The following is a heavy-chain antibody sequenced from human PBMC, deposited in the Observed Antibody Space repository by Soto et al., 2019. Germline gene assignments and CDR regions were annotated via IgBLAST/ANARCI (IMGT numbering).Heavy chain of an antibody. V-gene: IGHV1-69*01. J-gene: IGHJ4*02. D-gene: IGHD6-19*01. CDR2: IIPIFGTA. CDR3: ARARSSGWSGYYAGRGIDY. Sequence: QVQLVQSVAEVKKPGSSVKVSCKASGGTFSSYAISWVRQAPGQGLEWMGGIIPIFGTANYAQKFQGRVTITADESTSTAYMELSSLRSEDTAVYYCARARSSGWSGYYAGRGIDYWGQGTLVTVSS. CDR1: GGTFSSYA.